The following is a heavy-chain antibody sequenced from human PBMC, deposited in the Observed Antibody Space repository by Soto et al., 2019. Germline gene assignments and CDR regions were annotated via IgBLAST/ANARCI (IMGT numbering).Heavy chain of an antibody. CDR3: TTGIVVVIPSGMDV. J-gene: IGHJ6*02. CDR1: GFIFGDYA. Sequence: PGGSLRLSCTPSGFIFGDYAITWFRQAPGKGLECVGFITSKRYGGTTDYAAPVKGRFTISRDDSKNTLYLQMNSLKTEDTAVYYCTTGIVVVIPSGMDVWGQGTTVTVS. D-gene: IGHD3-22*01. V-gene: IGHV3-49*03. CDR2: ITSKRYGGTT.